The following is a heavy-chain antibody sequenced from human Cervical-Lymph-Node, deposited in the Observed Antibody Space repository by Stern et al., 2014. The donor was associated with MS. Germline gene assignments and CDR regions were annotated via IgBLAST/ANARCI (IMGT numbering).Heavy chain of an antibody. D-gene: IGHD5-24*01. V-gene: IGHV3-33*01. CDR1: GFTFSSYG. CDR2: AWYDGSTA. Sequence: VQLVESGGGVVQPGTSLRLSCAASGFTFSSYGMHWVRQAPGKGLELVALAWYDGSTAYYTNSVKGRFTISRDNSKNTLFLQMNSLTAEDTAVYYCARGHIPYAYNYLFDYWGQGTLVTVSS. CDR3: ARGHIPYAYNYLFDY. J-gene: IGHJ4*02.